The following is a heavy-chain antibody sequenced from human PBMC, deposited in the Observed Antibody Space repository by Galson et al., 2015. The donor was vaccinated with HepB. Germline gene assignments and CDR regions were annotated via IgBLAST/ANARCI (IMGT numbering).Heavy chain of an antibody. J-gene: IGHJ6*03. CDR2: ISAYNGNT. CDR1: GYTFTSYG. CDR3: ARRIAAPADYYYYMDV. D-gene: IGHD6-6*01. V-gene: IGHV1-18*01. Sequence: SVKVSCKASGYTFTSYGISWVRQAPGQGLEWMGWISAYNGNTNYEQKLQGRVTMTTDTSTSTAYMELRSLRSDDTAVYYCARRIAAPADYYYYMDVWGKGTTVTVSS.